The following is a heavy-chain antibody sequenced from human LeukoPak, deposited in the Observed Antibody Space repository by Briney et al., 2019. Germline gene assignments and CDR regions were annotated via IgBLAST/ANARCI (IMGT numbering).Heavy chain of an antibody. CDR2: IYYSGST. D-gene: IGHD5-18*01. V-gene: IGHV4-59*08. J-gene: IGHJ4*02. Sequence: MSSETLSLTCTVSGGSINSHYWSWIRQPPGKGLEFIGYIYYSGSTKYNPSLKSRVTISVDTSKNQFSLKLSSVTAADTAVYHCARQTMSYSPFDYWGRGTLVTVSS. CDR1: GGSINSHY. CDR3: ARQTMSYSPFDY.